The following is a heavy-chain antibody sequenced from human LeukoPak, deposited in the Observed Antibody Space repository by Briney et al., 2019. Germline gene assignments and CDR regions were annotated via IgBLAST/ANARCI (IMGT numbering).Heavy chain of an antibody. D-gene: IGHD3-3*02. J-gene: IGHJ2*01. Sequence: GGSLRLACAASGFTVSTNYMNWVRQAPGKGLEWVSILYSGSSTYYADSVEGRFTISRDSSKNALFLQMNDLRAEDTAVYYCARVGDHFHWYLDLWGRGTLVTVSS. CDR1: GFTVSTNY. V-gene: IGHV3-53*01. CDR2: LYSGSST. CDR3: ARVGDHFHWYLDL.